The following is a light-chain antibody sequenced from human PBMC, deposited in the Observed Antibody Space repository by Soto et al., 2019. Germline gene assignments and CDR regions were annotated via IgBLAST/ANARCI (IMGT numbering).Light chain of an antibody. Sequence: QSALTQPRSVSGSPGQSVTISCTGTNTDIGTYNYVSWYQQHPGKAPKLMIYDVNKRPSGVPDRFSGSKSGNTASLTISGLQAEDEADYYCCSYAGRYIHVFGTGTKVTVL. CDR1: NTDIGTYNY. CDR2: DVN. J-gene: IGLJ1*01. CDR3: CSYAGRYIHV. V-gene: IGLV2-11*01.